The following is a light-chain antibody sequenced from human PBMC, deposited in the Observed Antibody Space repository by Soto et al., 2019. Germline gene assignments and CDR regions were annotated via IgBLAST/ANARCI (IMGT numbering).Light chain of an antibody. J-gene: IGKJ1*01. Sequence: EIQMTQSPSTLSASVGDRVTISCRASQTISSWLGWYQQKPGKAPKLLIYDASSLESGVPSRFSGSGSGTEFTLTISSLQTDDFATYYCQQYNNYPLTFGQRTKVDIK. V-gene: IGKV1-5*01. CDR1: QTISSW. CDR2: DAS. CDR3: QQYNNYPLT.